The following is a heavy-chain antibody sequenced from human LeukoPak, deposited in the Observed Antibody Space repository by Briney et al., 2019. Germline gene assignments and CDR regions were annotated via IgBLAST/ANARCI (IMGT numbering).Heavy chain of an antibody. V-gene: IGHV4-34*12. J-gene: IGHJ3*02. Sequence: PSETLSLTCAVYGGSFSGYYWSWVRQPPGKALEWIGNIFYSGSTYYSPSLKSRVTISLDTSRNQFSLKLNSVTAADTAVYYCAKSNGYGLIDIWGQGTMVTVSS. CDR1: GGSFSGYY. D-gene: IGHD3-22*01. CDR2: IFYSGST. CDR3: AKSNGYGLIDI.